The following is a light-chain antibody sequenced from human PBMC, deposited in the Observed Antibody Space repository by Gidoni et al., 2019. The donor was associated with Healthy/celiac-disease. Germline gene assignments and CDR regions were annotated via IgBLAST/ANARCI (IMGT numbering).Light chain of an antibody. CDR3: QQYYSTPFT. CDR2: WAS. J-gene: IGKJ3*01. CDR1: QSVLYSSNNKNY. Sequence: DTGITQPPASRAVSLGERATINCKSSQSVLYSSNNKNYLAWYQQKPGQPPKLLIYWASTRESGVPDRFSGSGSGTDFTLTISSLQAEDVAVYYCQQYYSTPFTFGPGTKVDIK. V-gene: IGKV4-1*01.